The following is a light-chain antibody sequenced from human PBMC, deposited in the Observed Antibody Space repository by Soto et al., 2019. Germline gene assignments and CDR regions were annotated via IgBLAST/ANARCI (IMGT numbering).Light chain of an antibody. Sequence: DIVMTQSPLSLPVTPGEPASISCRSSQSLLLSNGYNYLDWYLQKPGQSPQLLIYLGSNRASGVPDRFSGSGSGTDFTLKISRVEAEDVGVYYCMQALQTPRTFGQGTRLEIK. CDR1: QSLLLSNGYNY. CDR3: MQALQTPRT. CDR2: LGS. V-gene: IGKV2-28*01. J-gene: IGKJ5*01.